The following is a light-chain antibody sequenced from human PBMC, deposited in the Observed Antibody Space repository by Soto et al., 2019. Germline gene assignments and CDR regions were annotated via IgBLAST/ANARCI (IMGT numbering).Light chain of an antibody. CDR1: SSNIESNT. V-gene: IGLV1-44*01. CDR3: AAWDDILNGYV. CDR2: SNY. Sequence: QAVVTQPPSASGTPGQRVTISCCGSSSNIESNTVTWYQQLPGTAPKLVIYSNYDRPSGVPDRFSGSTSGTSASLVIRGLQSEDEADYYCAAWDDILNGYVFGGGTKLTVL. J-gene: IGLJ1*01.